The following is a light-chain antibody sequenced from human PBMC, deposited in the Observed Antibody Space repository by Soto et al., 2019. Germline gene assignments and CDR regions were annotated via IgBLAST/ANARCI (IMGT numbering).Light chain of an antibody. J-gene: IGLJ2*01. CDR2: DVS. CDR1: SSDVGGYNY. V-gene: IGLV2-14*01. Sequence: QSVLTLPASVSGSPGQSITISCTGTSSDVGGYNYVSWYQQHPGKAPKLMIYDVSNRPSGVSNRFSGSKSGNTASLTISGLQAEDEADYYCSSYTSSNSEVFGGGTKLTVL. CDR3: SSYTSSNSEV.